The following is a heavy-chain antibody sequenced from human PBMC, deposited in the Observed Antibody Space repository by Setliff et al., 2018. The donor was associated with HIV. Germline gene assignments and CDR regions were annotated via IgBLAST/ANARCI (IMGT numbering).Heavy chain of an antibody. Sequence: ASVKVSCKASVYTFIDYYIHWVRQAPGQGLEWMGWINPKTGGTSFAKKFQDRVTMGRDTSISTAYMQLSSLRSDDTAMYYCGRATEYYDTSGYPRRTLVDDWGQGALVTVSS. CDR1: VYTFIDYY. CDR2: INPKTGGT. D-gene: IGHD3-22*01. CDR3: GRATEYYDTSGYPRRTLVDD. V-gene: IGHV1-2*02. J-gene: IGHJ4*02.